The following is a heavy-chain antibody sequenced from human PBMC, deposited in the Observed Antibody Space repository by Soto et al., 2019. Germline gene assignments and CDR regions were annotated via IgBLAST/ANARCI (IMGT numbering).Heavy chain of an antibody. CDR1: GDSVSSNSAA. J-gene: IGHJ5*02. Sequence: SQTLSLTCAISGDSVSSNSAAWNWIRQSPSRGLEWLGRTYYRSKWFNDYAVSVKSRITINPDTSKNQFSLQLNSVTPEDTAVYYCARARYYYDSSGYYNWFDPWGQGTLVTVS. V-gene: IGHV6-1*01. CDR3: ARARYYYDSSGYYNWFDP. D-gene: IGHD3-22*01. CDR2: TYYRSKWFN.